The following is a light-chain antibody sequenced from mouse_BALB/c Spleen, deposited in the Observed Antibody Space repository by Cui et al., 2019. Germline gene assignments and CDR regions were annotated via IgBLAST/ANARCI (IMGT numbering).Light chain of an antibody. V-gene: IGKV4-59*01. CDR2: DTS. CDR1: SSVSY. Sequence: QIVLTQSPAIMSASPGEKVTMTCSASSSVSYMHWYQQKSGTSPERWIYDTSKLASGVPARFSGSGSGTSYSLTISSMEAEDAATYYCQQWSSNPPTFGAGTKLELK. J-gene: IGKJ5*01. CDR3: QQWSSNPPT.